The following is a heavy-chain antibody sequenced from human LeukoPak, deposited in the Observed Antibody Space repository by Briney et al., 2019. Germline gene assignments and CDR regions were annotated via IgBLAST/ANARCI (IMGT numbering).Heavy chain of an antibody. CDR2: INHSGST. J-gene: IGHJ4*02. Sequence: SETLSLTCAVYGGSVSGYYCSWIRQPPGKGLEWIGEINHSGSTNYNPSLQSRVTISVDTSKNQFSLTLSSVTAADTAVYYCARGLSPRINMVRGVRPPFRGVFDYWGQGTLVTVSS. D-gene: IGHD3-10*01. V-gene: IGHV4-34*01. CDR1: GGSVSGYY. CDR3: ARGLSPRINMVRGVRPPFRGVFDY.